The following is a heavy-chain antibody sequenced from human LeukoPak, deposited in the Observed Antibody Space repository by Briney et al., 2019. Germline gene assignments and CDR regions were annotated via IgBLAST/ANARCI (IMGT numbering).Heavy chain of an antibody. J-gene: IGHJ4*02. CDR2: ISSSSSYI. CDR3: ASFTAAAGRDY. D-gene: IGHD6-13*01. V-gene: IGHV3-21*01. CDR1: GFTFSSYS. Sequence: GGSLRLSCAASGFTFSSYSMNWVRQAPGKGLEWVSSISSSSSYIYYADSVKGRFTISRDNAKNSLYLQMNSLRAEDTAVYYCASFTAAAGRDYWGLGTLVTVSS.